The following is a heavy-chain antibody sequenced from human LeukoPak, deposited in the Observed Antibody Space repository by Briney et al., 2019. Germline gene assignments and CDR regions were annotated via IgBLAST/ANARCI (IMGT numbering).Heavy chain of an antibody. D-gene: IGHD1-26*01. CDR1: GYTFTSYG. J-gene: IGHJ3*02. CDR2: VSAYNGNT. V-gene: IGHV1-18*01. Sequence: GTSVKVSCKASGYTFTSYGISLVRQAPGQGLEWTGWVSAYNGNTNYAQKLQGRVTMTTDTSTSTAYMELRSVRSDAPAAYSCSSGWGDSGDAFDIWGQGTMVTVSS. CDR3: SSGWGDSGDAFDI.